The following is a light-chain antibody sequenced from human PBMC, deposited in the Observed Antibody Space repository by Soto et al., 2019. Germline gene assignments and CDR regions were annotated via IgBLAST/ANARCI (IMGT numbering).Light chain of an antibody. Sequence: QSALTQPASVSGSPGQSITISCTGTSSDVGGYNYVSWYQHHAGKAPRLMIYASSNRPSGVSHRFSGSRSGNTASLTISGLQAEDEADYYCATWDDSFRGLFGGGTQLTVL. J-gene: IGLJ3*02. CDR2: ASS. V-gene: IGLV2-14*01. CDR1: SSDVGGYNY. CDR3: ATWDDSFRGL.